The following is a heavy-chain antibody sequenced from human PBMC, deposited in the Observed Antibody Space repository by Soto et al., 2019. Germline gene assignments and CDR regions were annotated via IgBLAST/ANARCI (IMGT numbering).Heavy chain of an antibody. CDR1: GFTFSGYE. CDR3: AREEVGDSFDM. Sequence: EAQLVESGGGLAQPGGSLRLSCATSGFTFSGYEMDWVRQAPGKGLEWVSYISSSGSTRNYADSVKGRFTISRDNAKNSLYLQMDSLRAEDTAVYYCAREEVGDSFDMWGHGTMVTVSS. D-gene: IGHD1-26*01. CDR2: ISSSGSTR. V-gene: IGHV3-48*03. J-gene: IGHJ3*02.